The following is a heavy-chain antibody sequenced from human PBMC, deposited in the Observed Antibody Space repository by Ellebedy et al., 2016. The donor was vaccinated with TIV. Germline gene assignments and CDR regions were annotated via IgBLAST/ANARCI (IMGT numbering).Heavy chain of an antibody. J-gene: IGHJ4*02. Sequence: PGGSLRLSCAASGFTLSDYPMVWVRQAPGKGPEWLASVSEDGSEKYFSDSVKGRLSTSRDNSQNTLYLQMKTLGPEDTAVYYGVRWRNTAKSPFLCYWGQGTLVTVSS. CDR3: VRWRNTAKSPFLCY. CDR2: VSEDGSEK. V-gene: IGHV3-30*01. CDR1: GFTLSDYP. D-gene: IGHD2-21*01.